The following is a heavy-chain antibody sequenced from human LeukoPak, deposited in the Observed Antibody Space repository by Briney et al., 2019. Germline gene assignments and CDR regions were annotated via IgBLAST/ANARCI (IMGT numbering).Heavy chain of an antibody. CDR3: AKGLPRGGYYYDSSGYYGPFDY. V-gene: IGHV3-23*01. CDR1: GFTFSSYA. CDR2: ISGSGGST. D-gene: IGHD3-22*01. J-gene: IGHJ4*02. Sequence: PGGSLRLSCAASGFTFSSYAMSWVRQASGKGLEWVSAISGSGGSTYYADSVKGRFTISRDNSKNTLYLQMNSLRAEDTAVYYCAKGLPRGGYYYDSSGYYGPFDYWGQGTLVTVSS.